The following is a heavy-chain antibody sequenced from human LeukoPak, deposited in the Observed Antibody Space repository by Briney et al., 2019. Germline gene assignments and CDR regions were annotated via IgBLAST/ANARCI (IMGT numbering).Heavy chain of an antibody. D-gene: IGHD3-10*01. CDR2: INWNGGST. V-gene: IGHV3-20*04. Sequence: GGSLRLSCGASGFTFDDYGMSWVRHAPGKGLEWVSGINWNGGSTGYADSVKGRFTISRDNAKNTLYLEMNSLRAEDTAVYYCAKDIGSYYDYWGQGILVTVSS. CDR1: GFTFDDYG. J-gene: IGHJ4*02. CDR3: AKDIGSYYDY.